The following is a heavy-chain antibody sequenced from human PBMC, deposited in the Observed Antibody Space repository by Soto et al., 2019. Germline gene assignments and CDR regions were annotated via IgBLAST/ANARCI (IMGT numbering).Heavy chain of an antibody. CDR1: GGSISSGGYY. Sequence: QVQLQESGPGLVKPSQTLSLTCTVSGGSISSGGYYWSWIRQHPGKGLEWIGYIYYSGSTYYNPSRKSRVTIPVDTSKNQLALKLSSVTAADTAVYYCARELRGYSGYDYFDYWGQGTLVTVSS. J-gene: IGHJ4*02. V-gene: IGHV4-31*03. CDR2: IYYSGST. D-gene: IGHD5-12*01. CDR3: ARELRGYSGYDYFDY.